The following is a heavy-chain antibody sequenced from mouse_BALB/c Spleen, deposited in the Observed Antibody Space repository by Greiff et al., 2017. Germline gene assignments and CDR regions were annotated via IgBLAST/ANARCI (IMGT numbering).Heavy chain of an antibody. CDR2: ISSGSSTI. D-gene: IGHD1-1*01. J-gene: IGHJ4*01. V-gene: IGHV5-17*02. Sequence: VQLQQSGGGLVQPGGSRKLSCAASGFTFSSFGMHWVRQAPEKGLEWVAYISSGSSTIYYADTVKGRFTISRDNPKNTLFLQMTSLRSEDTAMYYCARSGYGSYAMDYWGQGTSVTVSS. CDR3: ARSGYGSYAMDY. CDR1: GFTFSSFG.